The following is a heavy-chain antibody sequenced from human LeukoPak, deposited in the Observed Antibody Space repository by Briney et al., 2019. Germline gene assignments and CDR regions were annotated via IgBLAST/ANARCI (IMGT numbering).Heavy chain of an antibody. D-gene: IGHD3-10*01. V-gene: IGHV1-2*02. J-gene: IGHJ5*02. CDR3: AIVMVRGVTLNLFVP. Sequence: ASVKVSCTASGYTFTGYYMHWVRQAPGQRLEWIGWINPNSGGTNYAQKFQGRVTMTRDTSISTAYMELSRLKSDDTAVYYVAIVMVRGVTLNLFVPWGQGTLVTVCS. CDR2: INPNSGGT. CDR1: GYTFTGYY.